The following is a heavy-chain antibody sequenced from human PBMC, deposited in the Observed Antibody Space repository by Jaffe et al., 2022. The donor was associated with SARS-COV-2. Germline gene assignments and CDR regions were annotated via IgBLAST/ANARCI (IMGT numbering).Heavy chain of an antibody. V-gene: IGHV4-61*02. J-gene: IGHJ6*02. CDR1: GGSISSGSYY. CDR2: IYTSGST. D-gene: IGHD4-4*01. Sequence: QVQLQESGPGLVKPSQTLSLTCTVSGGSISSGSYYWSWIRQPAGKGLEWIGRIYTSGSTNYNPSLKSRVTISVDTSKNQFSLKLSSVTAADTAVYYCARLRDYSNFEGRGGMDVWGQGTTVTVSS. CDR3: ARLRDYSNFEGRGGMDV.